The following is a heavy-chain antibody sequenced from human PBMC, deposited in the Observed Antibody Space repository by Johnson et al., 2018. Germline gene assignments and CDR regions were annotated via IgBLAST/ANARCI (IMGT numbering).Heavy chain of an antibody. CDR1: GFTFSSYG. V-gene: IGHV3-30*18. D-gene: IGHD2-21*01. CDR3: AKELVVVNAMGAFDI. J-gene: IGHJ3*02. CDR2: ISYDGSNK. Sequence: QVQLVESGGGVVQPGRSLRLSCAASGFTFSSYGMHWVRQAPGKGLEWVAVISYDGSNKYYADSVKGRFTISRDNSKNTLYLQMNSLRAEDTAVYYCAKELVVVNAMGAFDIWGQGTMVTVSS.